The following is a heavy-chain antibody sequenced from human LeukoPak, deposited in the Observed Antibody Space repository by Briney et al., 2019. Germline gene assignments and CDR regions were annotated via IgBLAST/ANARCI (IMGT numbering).Heavy chain of an antibody. J-gene: IGHJ6*03. Sequence: GGSLRLSCAASGFTFSSYAMHWVRQAPGKGLEWVSYISSSGSTIYYADSVKGRFAISRDNAKNSLYLQMNSLRAEDTAVYYCARAAAGRRWYYYYYYYMDVWGKGTTVTISS. V-gene: IGHV3-48*04. D-gene: IGHD6-13*01. CDR1: GFTFSSYA. CDR2: ISSSGSTI. CDR3: ARAAAGRRWYYYYYYYMDV.